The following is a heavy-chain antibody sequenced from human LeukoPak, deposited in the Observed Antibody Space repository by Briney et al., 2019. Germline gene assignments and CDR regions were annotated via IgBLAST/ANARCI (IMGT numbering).Heavy chain of an antibody. D-gene: IGHD6-19*01. CDR3: ARISIAVAGGDY. CDR1: GFTFNSYS. J-gene: IGHJ4*02. CDR2: IKQDGSEK. Sequence: GGSLRLSCAASGFTFNSYSMNWVRQAPGKGLEWVANIKQDGSEKYYVDSVKGRFTISRDNAKNSLYLQMDSLRAEDTAVYYCARISIAVAGGDYWGQGTLVTVSS. V-gene: IGHV3-7*01.